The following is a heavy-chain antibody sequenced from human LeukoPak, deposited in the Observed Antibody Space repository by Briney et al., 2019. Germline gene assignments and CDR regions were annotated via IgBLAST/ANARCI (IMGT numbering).Heavy chain of an antibody. J-gene: IGHJ5*02. D-gene: IGHD6-19*01. CDR3: ARVMVEYRSGWYPLYNWFDP. V-gene: IGHV4-31*03. CDR1: GGSISSGGYY. CDR2: IYYSGST. Sequence: PSETLSLTCTVSGGSISSGGYYWSWIRQHPGKGLEWIGYIYYSGSTYYNPSLKSRVTISVDTSKNQFSLKLSSVTAADTAVYYCARVMVEYRSGWYPLYNWFDPWGQGTLVTVSS.